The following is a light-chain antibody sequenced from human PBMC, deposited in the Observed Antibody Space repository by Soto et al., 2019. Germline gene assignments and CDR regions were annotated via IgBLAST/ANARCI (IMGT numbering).Light chain of an antibody. CDR2: DAS. J-gene: IGKJ3*01. CDR3: QQRSNSPPFT. CDR1: QSVSSY. Sequence: EIVLTQSPATLSLSPGERATLSCRASQSVSSYLAWYQQKPGQAPRLLIYDASNRATGIPARFSGSGSGTDFTLTISSLEPEDFAVYYCQQRSNSPPFTFGPGTKVDIK. V-gene: IGKV3-11*01.